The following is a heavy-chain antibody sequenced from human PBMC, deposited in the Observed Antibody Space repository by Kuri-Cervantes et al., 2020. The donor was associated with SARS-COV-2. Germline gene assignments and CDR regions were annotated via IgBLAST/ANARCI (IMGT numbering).Heavy chain of an antibody. CDR2: IGTAGDT. CDR3: ARDLGGPRFGGMDV. V-gene: IGHV3-13*01. Sequence: ETLSLTCAASGFTLSSYGMQWVRRATGKGLEWVSAIGTAGDTYYPGSVKGRFTISRENAKNSLYLQMNSLRAGDTAVYYCARDLGGPRFGGMDVWGRGTTVTVSS. J-gene: IGHJ6*02. CDR1: GFTLSSYG. D-gene: IGHD3-16*01.